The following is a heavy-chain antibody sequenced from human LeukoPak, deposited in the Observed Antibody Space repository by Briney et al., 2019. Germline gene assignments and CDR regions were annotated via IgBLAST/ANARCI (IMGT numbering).Heavy chain of an antibody. CDR2: IIPIFGTA. CDR3: ARGIAAAGTLPSRFDP. Sequence: SVKVSCKXSGGTFSSYAISWVRQAPRQGLEWMGGIIPIFGTANYSQKFQGRVTITTDESTSTAYMELSSLRSEDTAVYYCARGIAAAGTLPSRFDPWGQGTLVTVSS. D-gene: IGHD6-13*01. J-gene: IGHJ5*02. CDR1: GGTFSSYA. V-gene: IGHV1-69*05.